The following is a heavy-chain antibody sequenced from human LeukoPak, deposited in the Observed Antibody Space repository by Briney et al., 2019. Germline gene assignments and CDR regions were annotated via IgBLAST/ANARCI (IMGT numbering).Heavy chain of an antibody. CDR1: GGSTSSSNW. Sequence: PSETLSLTCAVSGGSTSSSNWWSWVRQPPGKGLEWIGEIYHSGSTNYNPSLKSRVTISVDKSKNQFSLKLSSVTAADTAVYYCARDRQYYYGSGSYYEWGQGTLVTVSS. CDR2: IYHSGST. V-gene: IGHV4-4*02. D-gene: IGHD3-10*01. CDR3: ARDRQYYYGSGSYYE. J-gene: IGHJ4*02.